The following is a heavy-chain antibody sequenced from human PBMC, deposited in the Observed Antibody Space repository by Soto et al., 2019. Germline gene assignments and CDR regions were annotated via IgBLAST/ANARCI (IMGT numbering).Heavy chain of an antibody. Sequence: PSETLSLTCYVSGDSITTDGYSWSWIRQPPGKGLEWIGYIYHTGTAYYNPSLKSRVTLSVDRSKNQFSLSLSSMTAADTAVYYCAREALERNFDFWGKGTLVTVSS. CDR1: GDSITTDGYS. CDR2: IYHTGTA. J-gene: IGHJ4*02. V-gene: IGHV4-30-2*01. D-gene: IGHD3-3*01. CDR3: AREALERNFDF.